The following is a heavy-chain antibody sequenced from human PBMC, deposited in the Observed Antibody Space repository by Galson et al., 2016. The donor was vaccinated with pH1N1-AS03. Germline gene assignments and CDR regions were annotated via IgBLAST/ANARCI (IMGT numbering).Heavy chain of an antibody. CDR3: VRDIYGDPLGE. D-gene: IGHD4-17*01. CDR2: TYLRSTWYH. J-gene: IGHJ4*02. V-gene: IGHV6-1*01. Sequence: CAISGDSVLSDSAAWNWVRQSPSRGLEWLGRTYLRSTWYHDYAESMKSRIIINADTSKNQFSLQLNSVTPEDSAVYYCVRDIYGDPLGEWGQGTLVTVSS. CDR1: GDSVLSDSAA.